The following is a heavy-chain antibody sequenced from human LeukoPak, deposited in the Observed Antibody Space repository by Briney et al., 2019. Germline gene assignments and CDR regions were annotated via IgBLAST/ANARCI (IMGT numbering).Heavy chain of an antibody. J-gene: IGHJ4*02. Sequence: GSLRLSCAASGFTVSSNYMSWVRQAPGKGLEWIGSIYHSGTTYYNPSLRSRVTISVDTSKNQFSLKLSSVTAADAAIYYCARVAYFDSGGYYYYFQYWGQGTLVTVSS. CDR2: IYHSGTT. D-gene: IGHD3-22*01. CDR3: ARVAYFDSGGYYYYFQY. CDR1: GFTVSSNY. V-gene: IGHV4-38-2*01.